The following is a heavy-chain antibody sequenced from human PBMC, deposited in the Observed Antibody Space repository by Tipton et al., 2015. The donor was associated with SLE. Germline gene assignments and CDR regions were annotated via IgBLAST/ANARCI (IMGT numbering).Heavy chain of an antibody. V-gene: IGHV4-59*01. CDR3: ARSQQLSYMDV. D-gene: IGHD6-13*01. J-gene: IGHJ6*03. Sequence: LRLSCTVSGGSISSYCWSWIRQPPGKGLEWIGYIYYSGSTNYNPSLKSRVTISVDTSKNQFSLKLSSVTAADTAVYYCARSQQLSYMDVWGKGTTVTVSS. CDR2: IYYSGST. CDR1: GGSISSYC.